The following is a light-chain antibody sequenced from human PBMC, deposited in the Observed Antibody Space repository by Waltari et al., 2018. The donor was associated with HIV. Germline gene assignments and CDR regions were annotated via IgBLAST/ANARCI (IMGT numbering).Light chain of an antibody. CDR3: QHTYSSPVT. Sequence: DIQMTQSPSSLSTSVGDRVTLTCRASQFINNHLNWYQQKPGKAPRLLISAASSLQSGVPSRFSGSGSGTDFTLTISDLQPEDFATYYCQHTYSSPVTFVPGTKVQIK. V-gene: IGKV1-39*01. J-gene: IGKJ3*01. CDR2: AAS. CDR1: QFINNH.